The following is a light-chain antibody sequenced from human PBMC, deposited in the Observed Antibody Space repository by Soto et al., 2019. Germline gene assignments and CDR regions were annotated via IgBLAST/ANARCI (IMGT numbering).Light chain of an antibody. CDR1: QSVSGS. Sequence: EIVMTQSPATLSVSPGERATLSCRASQSVSGSLAWYQQKPGQAPRLLFYGASTRATGVPARFSGSGSGTEFTLTISSLQSEDSAVYYCQHYGSSPPYTFGQGTKLKIK. CDR3: QHYGSSPPYT. V-gene: IGKV3-15*01. CDR2: GAS. J-gene: IGKJ2*01.